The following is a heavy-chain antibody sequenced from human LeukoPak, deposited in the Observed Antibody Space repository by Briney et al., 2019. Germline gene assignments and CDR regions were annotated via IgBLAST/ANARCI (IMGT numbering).Heavy chain of an antibody. CDR3: ARKGLVAAAGHEAFDI. Sequence: SETLSLTCTASGGSISSSSYYWGWIRQPPGKGLEWIGSIYYSGSTYYNPSLKSRVTISVDTSKNQFSLKLSSVTAADTAVYYCARKGLVAAAGHEAFDIWGQGTMVTVSS. CDR2: IYYSGST. V-gene: IGHV4-39*07. CDR1: GGSISSSSYY. D-gene: IGHD6-13*01. J-gene: IGHJ3*02.